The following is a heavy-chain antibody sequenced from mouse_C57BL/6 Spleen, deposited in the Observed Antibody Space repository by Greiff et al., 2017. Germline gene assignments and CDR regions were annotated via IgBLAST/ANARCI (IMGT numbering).Heavy chain of an antibody. CDR2: IDPSDSYT. CDR1: GYTFTSYW. Sequence: QVQLQQSGAELVMPGASVKLSCKASGYTFTSYWMHWVKQRPGQGLEWIGEIDPSDSYTNYNQKFKGKSTLTVDKSSSTAYMQLSSLTSEDSAVYYCARWTTRDYAMDYWGQGTSVTVSS. J-gene: IGHJ4*01. D-gene: IGHD2-1*01. CDR3: ARWTTRDYAMDY. V-gene: IGHV1-69*01.